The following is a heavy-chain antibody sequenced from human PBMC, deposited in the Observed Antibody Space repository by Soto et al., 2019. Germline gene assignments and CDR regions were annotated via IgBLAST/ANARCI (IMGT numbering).Heavy chain of an antibody. Sequence: GGSLRLSCAASGFTFSNYAMTWVRQAPGKGLEWVSGISGSGGTTFYAGSVKGRFSISRDNSKNLLYLQMSSLRAEDSAVYYCGLRYCSRATCPPLNSYFYMDVWGKGTTVTVSS. J-gene: IGHJ6*03. CDR2: ISGSGGTT. CDR1: GFTFSNYA. D-gene: IGHD2-2*01. V-gene: IGHV3-23*01. CDR3: GLRYCSRATCPPLNSYFYMDV.